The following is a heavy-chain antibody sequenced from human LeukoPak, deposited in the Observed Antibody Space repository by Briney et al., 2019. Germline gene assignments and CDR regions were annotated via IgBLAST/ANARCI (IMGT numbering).Heavy chain of an antibody. J-gene: IGHJ4*02. Sequence: GGSLRLSCAASGFTFSSYGMHWVRQAPGKGLEWVAVISYDGSNKYYADSVKGRFTISRDNSKNTLYLQMNSLRAEDTAVYYCAREDPYSGYDDDFDYWGQGTLVTVSS. CDR1: GFTFSSYG. V-gene: IGHV3-30*03. CDR3: AREDPYSGYDDDFDY. CDR2: ISYDGSNK. D-gene: IGHD5-12*01.